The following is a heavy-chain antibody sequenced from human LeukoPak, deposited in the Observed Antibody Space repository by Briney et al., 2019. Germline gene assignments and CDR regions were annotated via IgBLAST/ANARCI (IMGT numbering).Heavy chain of an antibody. J-gene: IGHJ4*02. CDR2: ISSSGSTI. Sequence: PGGSLRLSCAASGFTFSSYEMNWVRQAPGKGLEWVSYISSSGSTIYYADSVKGRFTISRDNAKNSLYLQMNSLRAEDTAVYYCARFAKMASFDYWGRGTLVTVSS. D-gene: IGHD5-24*01. V-gene: IGHV3-48*03. CDR1: GFTFSSYE. CDR3: ARFAKMASFDY.